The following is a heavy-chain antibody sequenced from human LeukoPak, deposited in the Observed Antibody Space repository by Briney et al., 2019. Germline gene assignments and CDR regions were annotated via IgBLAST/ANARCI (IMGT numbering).Heavy chain of an antibody. J-gene: IGHJ6*03. CDR2: IYTSANT. CDR3: ARGLRDEERHYGYYYMDV. D-gene: IGHD3-22*01. Sequence: PSETLSLTCTVSGDSVSGYYGSWIRQPPGKGLERIGYIYTSANTNYNPSLKSRVTMSLDTSKNQFSLKLSSVTAADTAVYYCARGLRDEERHYGYYYMDVWGKGTTVTVSS. CDR1: GDSVSGYY. V-gene: IGHV4-4*09.